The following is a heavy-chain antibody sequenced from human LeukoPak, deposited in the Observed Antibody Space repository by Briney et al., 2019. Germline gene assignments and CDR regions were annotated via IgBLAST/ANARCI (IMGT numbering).Heavy chain of an antibody. CDR3: AKASLRYFDWFSDY. CDR1: GFTFSTYA. J-gene: IGHJ4*02. D-gene: IGHD3-9*01. Sequence: GGSLRLSCAASGFTFSTYAMHWVRQAPGKGLEWVAVISYDGSNKYYADSVKGRFTISRDNSRNTLHLQMNSLRAEDTAVYSCAKASLRYFDWFSDYWGQGTLVTVSS. CDR2: ISYDGSNK. V-gene: IGHV3-30*18.